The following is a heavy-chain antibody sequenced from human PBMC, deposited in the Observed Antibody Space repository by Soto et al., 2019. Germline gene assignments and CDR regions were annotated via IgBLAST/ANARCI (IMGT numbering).Heavy chain of an antibody. CDR2: IRRKANSYTT. D-gene: IGHD6-19*01. V-gene: IGHV3-72*01. Sequence: EVQLVESGGGLVQPGGSLRLSCAASGLIFSDYHMDWVRQAPGKGLEGVGRIRRKANSYTTEYAASVKGRFTISRDDSKNSLYLQMNSLKSVDTAVYYCAMLGGWSGGSSGMDVWGQGTTVTVSS. J-gene: IGHJ6*02. CDR3: AMLGGWSGGSSGMDV. CDR1: GLIFSDYH.